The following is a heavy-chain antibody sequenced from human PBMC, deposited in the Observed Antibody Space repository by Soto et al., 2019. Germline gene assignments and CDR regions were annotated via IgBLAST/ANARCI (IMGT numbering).Heavy chain of an antibody. Sequence: QVQLQESGPGLVKPSQTLSLTCTVSGGSISSGGYYWSWIRQHPGKGLEWIGYIYYSGSTYYNPSLNSXATQSXXTSKNQFSLKLSSVTAADTAVYYCATEPNYGSTQRWGQGTLVTVSS. V-gene: IGHV4-31*03. CDR3: ATEPNYGSTQR. D-gene: IGHD3-10*01. J-gene: IGHJ4*02. CDR2: IYYSGST. CDR1: GGSISSGGYY.